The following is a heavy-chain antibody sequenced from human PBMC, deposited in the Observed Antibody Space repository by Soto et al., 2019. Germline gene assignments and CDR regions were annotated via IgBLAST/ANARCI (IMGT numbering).Heavy chain of an antibody. CDR2: ISSSSSYI. CDR1: GFTFSSYS. D-gene: IGHD3-22*01. Sequence: QLVESGGGLVKPGGSLRHSCAASGFTFSSYSMNWVRQAPGKGLEWVSSISSSSSYIYYADSVKGRFTISRDNAKNSLYLQRNSLRAEDTAVYYCATGEYYYDSSGYYYCWGQGTLVTVSS. J-gene: IGHJ4*02. CDR3: ATGEYYYDSSGYYYC. V-gene: IGHV3-21*01.